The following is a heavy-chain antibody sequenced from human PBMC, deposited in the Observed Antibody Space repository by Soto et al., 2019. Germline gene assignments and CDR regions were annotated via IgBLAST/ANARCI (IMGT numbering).Heavy chain of an antibody. V-gene: IGHV4-34*01. Sequence: SETLYLTCAVYCGSFSGYYWSWIRQPPGKGLEWIGEINHSGRTNFNPSLKSRLTISVDTPKNQFSLKLSFVTAAGTAVYYCGRSTECGGGECYFRSPYNWLEPWVQGNLV. CDR3: GRSTECGGGECYFRSPYNWLEP. J-gene: IGHJ5*02. CDR2: INHSGRT. D-gene: IGHD2-21*01. CDR1: CGSFSGYY.